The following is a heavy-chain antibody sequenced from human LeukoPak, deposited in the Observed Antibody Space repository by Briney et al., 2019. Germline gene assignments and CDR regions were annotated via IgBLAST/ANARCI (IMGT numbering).Heavy chain of an antibody. CDR1: GGSISSYY. CDR3: ARGSYYDHGMDV. CDR2: ISYSGNT. Sequence: LETLSLTCTVSGGSISSYYWNWIRQPPGKGLEWIGYISYSGNTIHSPSLKSRVTVSVDSSQNQFSLKLTSVTAADTAVYYCARGSYYDHGMDVWGQGTTVTVSS. V-gene: IGHV4-59*01. D-gene: IGHD3-22*01. J-gene: IGHJ6*02.